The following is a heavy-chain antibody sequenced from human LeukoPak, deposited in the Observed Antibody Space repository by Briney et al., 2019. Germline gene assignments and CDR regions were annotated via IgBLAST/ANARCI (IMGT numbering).Heavy chain of an antibody. D-gene: IGHD3-10*01. CDR2: IFYTGNA. Sequence: PSETLSLTCTVTGGSISGYHWNWIRQSPGKGLEWIANIFYTGNADYNPSLKSRVTISVDTSKNEISLILSSVTAADTAVYYCAREGVRSHAFDIWGQGTMVTVSS. V-gene: IGHV4-59*12. J-gene: IGHJ3*02. CDR3: AREGVRSHAFDI. CDR1: GGSISGYH.